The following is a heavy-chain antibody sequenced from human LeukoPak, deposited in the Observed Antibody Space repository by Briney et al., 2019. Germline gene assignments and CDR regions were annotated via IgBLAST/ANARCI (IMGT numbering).Heavy chain of an antibody. V-gene: IGHV1-2*02. D-gene: IGHD6-19*01. Sequence: ASVKVSCKTSGYTFTDYYIQWVRQAPGQGLEWMGWISPHSGGANYAQKFQGRVTMTRDTPISTAYMELSGLRSDDTAVYYCARDGGYDLATYYYYYMDVWGKGTTVTVSS. CDR3: ARDGGYDLATYYYYYMDV. CDR1: GYTFTDYY. J-gene: IGHJ6*03. CDR2: ISPHSGGA.